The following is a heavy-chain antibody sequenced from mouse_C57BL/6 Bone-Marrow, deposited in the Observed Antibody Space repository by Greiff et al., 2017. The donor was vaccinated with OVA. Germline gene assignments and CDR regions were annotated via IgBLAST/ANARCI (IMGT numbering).Heavy chain of an antibody. CDR2: IRSKSSNYAT. J-gene: IGHJ3*01. V-gene: IGHV10-3*01. Sequence: EVQLQESGGGLVQPKGSLKLSCAASGFTFNTYAMHWVRQAPGKGLEWVARIRSKSSNYATYYADSVKDRFTISRDDSQSMLYLQMNNLKTEDTAIYYCVREGVYGYEFAYWGQGTLVTVSA. D-gene: IGHD2-2*01. CDR3: VREGVYGYEFAY. CDR1: GFTFNTYA.